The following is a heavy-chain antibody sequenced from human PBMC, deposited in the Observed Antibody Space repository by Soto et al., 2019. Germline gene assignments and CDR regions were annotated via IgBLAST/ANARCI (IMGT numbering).Heavy chain of an antibody. CDR2: IDNSGST. Sequence: LSLTCTVSGGCIRNYFCNWIRQPAGKGLEWIGRIDNSGSTNYNPSLKSRITMSADTSRNQFSLKLNSVTAADTAVYYCARGGQDFWSGPFDYWGQGALVTVSS. J-gene: IGHJ4*02. CDR3: ARGGQDFWSGPFDY. D-gene: IGHD3-3*01. CDR1: GGCIRNYF. V-gene: IGHV4-4*07.